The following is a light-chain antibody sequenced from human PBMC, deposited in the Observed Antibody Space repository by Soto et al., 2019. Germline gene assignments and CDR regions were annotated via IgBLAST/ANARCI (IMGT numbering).Light chain of an antibody. V-gene: IGKV3-11*01. Sequence: EIVLTQSPATLSLSPGERATLSCRASQSVSSYLAWYQQKPGQAPRLLIYDASNRATGIPARFSGSGSGTDFTLTISSLEPEDFAVYYCLQRSNWPPRITFGPGTKVDIK. CDR3: LQRSNWPPRIT. J-gene: IGKJ3*01. CDR2: DAS. CDR1: QSVSSY.